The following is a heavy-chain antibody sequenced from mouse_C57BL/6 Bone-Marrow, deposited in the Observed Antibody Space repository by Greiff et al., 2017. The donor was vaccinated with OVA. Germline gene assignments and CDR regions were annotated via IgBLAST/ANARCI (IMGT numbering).Heavy chain of an antibody. CDR2: SRNKANDYTT. CDR1: GFTFSDFY. D-gene: IGHD2-5*01. V-gene: IGHV7-1*01. J-gene: IGHJ4*01. Sequence: EVKVVESGGGLVQSGRSLRLSCATSGFTFSDFYMEWVRQAPGKGLEWIAASRNKANDYTTEYSASVKGRFIVSRDTSQSILYLQMNALRAEDTAIYYCARDAYYSNPYAMDYWGQGTSVTVSS. CDR3: ARDAYYSNPYAMDY.